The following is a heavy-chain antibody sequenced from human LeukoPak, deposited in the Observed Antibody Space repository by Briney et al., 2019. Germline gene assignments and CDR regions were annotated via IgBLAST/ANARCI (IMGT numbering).Heavy chain of an antibody. Sequence: SETLSLTCTVSGGSISNYYWSWIRQPPGKGLEWIGYIYSSGSTNYNPSLKSRVTISVDTSKNQFSLKLSSVTAADTAMYYCAKASGWLRFFDPWGQGTLVTVSS. J-gene: IGHJ5*02. CDR2: IYSSGST. CDR3: AKASGWLRFFDP. CDR1: GGSISNYY. D-gene: IGHD5-12*01. V-gene: IGHV4-59*01.